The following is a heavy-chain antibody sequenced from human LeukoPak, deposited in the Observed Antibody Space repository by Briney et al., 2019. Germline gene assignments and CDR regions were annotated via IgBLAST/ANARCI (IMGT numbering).Heavy chain of an antibody. CDR1: RYTFTSYT. CDR3: ARGAKFRSYGSGTYYTSLPFDP. CDR2: NNTVNGNT. V-gene: IGHV1-3*02. Sequence: ASVKVSCKASRYTFTSYTMHWVRQAPGLRLEWMGWNNTVNGNTKYSQGFQGRVTITRDTSASTAYMELSSLRSEDMAVYYCARGAKFRSYGSGTYYTSLPFDPWGQGTLVTVSS. J-gene: IGHJ5*02. D-gene: IGHD3-10*01.